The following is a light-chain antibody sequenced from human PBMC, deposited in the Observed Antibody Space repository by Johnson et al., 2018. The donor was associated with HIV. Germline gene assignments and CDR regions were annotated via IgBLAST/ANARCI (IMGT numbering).Light chain of an antibody. Sequence: QSVLTQPPSVSAAPGQKVTISCSRNYSNFGNNYVSWYQQLPGTAPKLLIYKNDKRPSGIPDRFSGSKSGTSATLDITGLQTGDEADYYCGTWDKSLNTGAVFGTGTKVTGL. CDR2: KND. CDR3: GTWDKSLNTGAV. V-gene: IGLV1-51*02. CDR1: YSNFGNNY. J-gene: IGLJ1*01.